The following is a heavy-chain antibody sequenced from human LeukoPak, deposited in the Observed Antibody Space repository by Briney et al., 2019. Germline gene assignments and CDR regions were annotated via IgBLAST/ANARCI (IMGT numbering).Heavy chain of an antibody. Sequence: SVKVSCKASGGTFSSYAISWVRQAPGQGLEWMGGNIPIFGTANYAQKFQGRVTITTDESTSTAYMELSSLRSEDTAVYYCARMYYYDSSGYYFGRLAWFDPWGQGTLVTVSS. CDR3: ARMYYYDSSGYYFGRLAWFDP. D-gene: IGHD3-22*01. J-gene: IGHJ5*02. CDR1: GGTFSSYA. CDR2: NIPIFGTA. V-gene: IGHV1-69*05.